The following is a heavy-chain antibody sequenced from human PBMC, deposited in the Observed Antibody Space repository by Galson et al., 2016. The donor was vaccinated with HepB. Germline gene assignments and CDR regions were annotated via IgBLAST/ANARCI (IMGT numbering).Heavy chain of an antibody. V-gene: IGHV6-1*01. J-gene: IGHJ4*02. CDR1: GDSVSSQSAA. CDR3: ARGHLVVPFSFYFDY. CDR2: TYHTSNWYS. Sequence: CAISGDSVSSQSAAWNWIRHSPSRGLEWLGRTYHTSNWYSDYAVSVKSRITINPDTSKNQFSLQLNSVTPEDTAVYYCARGHLVVPFSFYFDYWGQGPLVTVSS. D-gene: IGHD2-15*01.